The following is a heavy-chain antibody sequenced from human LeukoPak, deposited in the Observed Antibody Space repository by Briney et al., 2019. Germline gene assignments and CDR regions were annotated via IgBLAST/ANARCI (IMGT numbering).Heavy chain of an antibody. CDR2: INHSGST. J-gene: IGHJ4*02. CDR1: GESFSGYY. V-gene: IGHV4-34*01. CDR3: ARVTPFIAVAGFDY. Sequence: SETLSLTCAVYGESFSGYYWSWIRQPPGKGLEWIGEINHSGSTNYNPSLKSRVTISVDTSKNQFSLKLSSVTAADTAVYYCARVTPFIAVAGFDYWGQGTLVTVSS. D-gene: IGHD6-19*01.